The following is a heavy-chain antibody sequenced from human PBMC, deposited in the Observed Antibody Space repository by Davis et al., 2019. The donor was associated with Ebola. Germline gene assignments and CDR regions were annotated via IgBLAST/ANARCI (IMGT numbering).Heavy chain of an antibody. CDR1: GGSIISSTYC. V-gene: IGHV4-39*07. J-gene: IGHJ4*02. Sequence: MPSETLSLTCTVSGGSIISSTYCWGWIRQPPGKGLEWIGNICYGGSTYYNPSLRSRVTISVDTSKNQFSLKLSSVTAADTAVYYCARRDDYDGAVDYWGQGTLVTVSS. CDR3: ARRDDYDGAVDY. CDR2: ICYGGST. D-gene: IGHD4-23*01.